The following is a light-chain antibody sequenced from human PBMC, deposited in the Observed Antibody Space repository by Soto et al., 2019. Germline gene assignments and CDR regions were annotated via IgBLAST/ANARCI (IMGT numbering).Light chain of an antibody. Sequence: DLQLTQSPSSLSASVGDRVTVTCRASQNIGRYLNWYQQKPGAAPQVLIYAVSSLESGVPSRFSGCGSATDFTLTIFNLQPEDSATYYCHQTYTPPQTFGGGTKVEI. CDR1: QNIGRY. CDR3: HQTYTPPQT. CDR2: AVS. V-gene: IGKV1-39*01. J-gene: IGKJ4*01.